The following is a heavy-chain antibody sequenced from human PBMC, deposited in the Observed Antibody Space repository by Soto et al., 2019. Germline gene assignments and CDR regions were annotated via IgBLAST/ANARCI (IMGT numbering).Heavy chain of an antibody. Sequence: SETLSLTCTVSGGSISSYYWSWIRQPPGKGLEWIGYIYYSGSTNYNPSLKSRVTISVDTSKNQFSLKLSSVTAADTAVYYCARQTGTTGYYYYYVMDVWGQGTTVIVSS. J-gene: IGHJ6*02. D-gene: IGHD1-7*01. CDR1: GGSISSYY. CDR3: ARQTGTTGYYYYYVMDV. CDR2: IYYSGST. V-gene: IGHV4-59*01.